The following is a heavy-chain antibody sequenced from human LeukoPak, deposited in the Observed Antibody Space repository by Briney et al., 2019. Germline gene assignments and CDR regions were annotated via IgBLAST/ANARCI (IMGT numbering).Heavy chain of an antibody. J-gene: IGHJ4*02. CDR2: ISYDGSEK. D-gene: IGHD6-13*01. V-gene: IGHV3-30*18. Sequence: GRSLRLSCAASGFTFSSYGMHWVRQAPGKGLEWVAFISYDGSEKYYVDSVKGQFSISRDNSQNTLYVQMNSLRAEDTAVYYCAKDRGSWYYSDYWGQGTLVTVSS. CDR3: AKDRGSWYYSDY. CDR1: GFTFSSYG.